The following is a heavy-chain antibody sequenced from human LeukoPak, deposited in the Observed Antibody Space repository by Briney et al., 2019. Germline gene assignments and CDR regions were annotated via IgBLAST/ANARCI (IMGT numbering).Heavy chain of an antibody. Sequence: SSVKVSCKASGGTFSSYAFSWVRQAPGQGLEWMGGIIPIFGTANYAQKFQGRVTITTDESTSTAYMELSSLRSEDTAVYYCARSIIVVVPAALGSYPAGFDPWGQGTLVTVSS. J-gene: IGHJ5*02. CDR3: ARSIIVVVPAALGSYPAGFDP. CDR2: IIPIFGTA. V-gene: IGHV1-69*05. D-gene: IGHD2-2*01. CDR1: GGTFSSYA.